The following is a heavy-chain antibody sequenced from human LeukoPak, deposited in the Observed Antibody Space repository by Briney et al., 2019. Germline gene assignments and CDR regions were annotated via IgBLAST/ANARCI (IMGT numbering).Heavy chain of an antibody. V-gene: IGHV3-21*01. CDR1: GFTVSSYS. CDR2: ISSSSSYI. D-gene: IGHD6-6*01. J-gene: IGHJ6*04. Sequence: GGSLRLSCAASGFTVSSYSMNWVRQAPGKGLEWVSSISSSSSYIYYADSVKGRFTISRDNAKNSLYLQMNSLRAEDTAVYYCARDGKQLVWGSRKMDVWGKGTTVTVSS. CDR3: ARDGKQLVWGSRKMDV.